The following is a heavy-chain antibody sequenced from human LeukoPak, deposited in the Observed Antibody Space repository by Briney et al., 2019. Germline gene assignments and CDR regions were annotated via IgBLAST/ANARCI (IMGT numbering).Heavy chain of an antibody. Sequence: GGSLRLSCAASGFTFSSYSMNWVRQAPGKGLEWVSGINWNGGSTGYADSVKGRFTISRDNAKNSLYLQMNSLRAEDTALYYCARDFGSVGANSFDYWGQGILVTVSS. CDR2: INWNGGST. D-gene: IGHD1-26*01. CDR3: ARDFGSVGANSFDY. CDR1: GFTFSSYS. J-gene: IGHJ4*02. V-gene: IGHV3-20*04.